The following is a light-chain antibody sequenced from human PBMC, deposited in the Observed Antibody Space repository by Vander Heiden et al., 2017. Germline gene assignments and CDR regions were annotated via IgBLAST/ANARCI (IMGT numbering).Light chain of an antibody. Sequence: DIQMTQSPSSLSASVGDRVTITCRASQSISSYLNWYQQKPGKAPKLLIYAASSLQSGVPSRFSGSGSGTDFTLTISMLQPEDFATYYCQQSDSTPSTFGQGTKLDIK. CDR3: QQSDSTPST. CDR1: QSISSY. CDR2: AAS. V-gene: IGKV1-39*01. J-gene: IGKJ2*02.